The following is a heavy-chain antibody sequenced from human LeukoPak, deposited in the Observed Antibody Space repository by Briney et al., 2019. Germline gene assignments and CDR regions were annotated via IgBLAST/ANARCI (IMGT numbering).Heavy chain of an antibody. CDR3: AGGSGSSDY. Sequence: QVQLQESGPGLVKPSETLSLPCTMSGGSISSYYWRWIRQPPGTGLEWIGYIYYSGSTNYNPSLKSRVTISLDTSKSQFSLKLRSVTAADTAVYYCAGGSGSSDYWGQGTLVTVSS. V-gene: IGHV4-59*01. D-gene: IGHD1-26*01. J-gene: IGHJ4*02. CDR2: IYYSGST. CDR1: GGSISSYY.